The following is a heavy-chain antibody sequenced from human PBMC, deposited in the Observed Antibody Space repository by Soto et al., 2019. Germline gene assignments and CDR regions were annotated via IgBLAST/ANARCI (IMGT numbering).Heavy chain of an antibody. CDR2: INPNSGGT. CDR1: GYTFTGYY. V-gene: IGHV1-2*02. CDR3: ARDIYEGITMVRGPFDY. D-gene: IGHD3-10*01. J-gene: IGHJ4*02. Sequence: GASVKVSCKASGYTFTGYYMHWVRQAPGQGLEWMGWINPNSGGTNYAQKFQGRVTMTRDTSISTAYMELSRLRSDDTAVYYCARDIYEGITMVRGPFDYGGQGTLVTVSS.